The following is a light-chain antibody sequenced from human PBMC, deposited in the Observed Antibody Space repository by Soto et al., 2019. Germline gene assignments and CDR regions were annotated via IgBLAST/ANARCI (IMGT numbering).Light chain of an antibody. CDR3: QQVKTYPRT. CDR1: QAVPNN. V-gene: IGKV1-9*01. CDR2: EES. J-gene: IGKJ4*01. Sequence: DIPLTQSPSFLSASVGDRVTITCRPSQAVPNNMAWYQQKPGKPPKLLIYEESTLHSGVPSSFSGRKSGTQFTLTIDSLQPEDFATYYCQQVKTYPRTFGGGTKVEIK.